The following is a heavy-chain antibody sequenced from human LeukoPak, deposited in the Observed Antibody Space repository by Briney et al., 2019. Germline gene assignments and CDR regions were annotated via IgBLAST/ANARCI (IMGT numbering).Heavy chain of an antibody. D-gene: IGHD6-13*01. J-gene: IGHJ4*02. Sequence: PGGPLRLSCASSGFTFRSYGMDWVRQAPGKGLEWVAFIWYDGTNKDYAESVKGRFTISRDDSKNTLYLQMNSLRAEDTAVYYCARKNVAASDYWGQGTLVTVSS. CDR3: ARKNVAASDY. V-gene: IGHV3-33*01. CDR2: IWYDGTNK. CDR1: GFTFRSYG.